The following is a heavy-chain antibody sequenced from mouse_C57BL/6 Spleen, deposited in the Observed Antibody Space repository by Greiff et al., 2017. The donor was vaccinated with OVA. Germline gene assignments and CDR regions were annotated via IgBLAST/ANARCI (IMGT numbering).Heavy chain of an antibody. J-gene: IGHJ2*01. D-gene: IGHD3-2*02. V-gene: IGHV1-81*01. CDR2: IYPRSDNT. Sequence: QVQLQQSGAELARPGASVKLSCKASGYTFTSYGISWVKQRTGQGLEWIGEIYPRSDNTYYNEKFKGKATLTADKSSSTAYMELRSLTSEDSAVYFCARRAQATPFDYWGQGTTLTVSS. CDR1: GYTFTSYG. CDR3: ARRAQATPFDY.